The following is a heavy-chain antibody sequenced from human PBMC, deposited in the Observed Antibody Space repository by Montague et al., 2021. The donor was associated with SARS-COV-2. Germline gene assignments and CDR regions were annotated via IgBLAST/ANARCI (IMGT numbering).Heavy chain of an antibody. Sequence: SLRLSCAASGFTFSSYSVHWVRQAPGKGLEWISYISSSTNIIYYADSVKGRFTISRDNARDSLYLQMNSLRVDDTAVYYCAKDLVLRAARPDALDVWGQGTVVTVSS. V-gene: IGHV3-48*04. J-gene: IGHJ3*01. CDR3: AKDLVLRAARPDALDV. CDR2: ISSSTNII. CDR1: GFTFSSYS. D-gene: IGHD6-6*01.